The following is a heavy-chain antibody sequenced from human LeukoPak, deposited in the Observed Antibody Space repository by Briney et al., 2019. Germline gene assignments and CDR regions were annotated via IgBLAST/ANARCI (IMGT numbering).Heavy chain of an antibody. V-gene: IGHV1-18*01. D-gene: IGHD1-7*01. CDR3: ARDPYRYNWNSRWFDP. CDR2: ISAYNGNT. Sequence: GASVKVSCKASGYTFTSYGISWVRQAPGQGLEWMGWISAYNGNTNYAQKLQGRVTMTTDTSTSTAYMELRSLRSDDTAVYYCARDPYRYNWNSRWFDPWGQGTLDTVSS. CDR1: GYTFTSYG. J-gene: IGHJ5*02.